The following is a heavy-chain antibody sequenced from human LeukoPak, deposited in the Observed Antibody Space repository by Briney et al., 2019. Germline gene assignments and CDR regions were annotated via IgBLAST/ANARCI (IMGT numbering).Heavy chain of an antibody. CDR3: ATSVVVVAASFDY. V-gene: IGHV1-24*01. D-gene: IGHD2-15*01. CDR1: GYTLTELS. CDR2: FDPEDGET. J-gene: IGHJ4*02. Sequence: ASVKVSCKVSGYTLTELSMHWVRQAPGKGLEWMGGFDPEDGETIYAQKFQGRVTMTEDISTDPAYMELSSLRSEDTAVYYCATSVVVVAASFDYWGQGTLVTVSS.